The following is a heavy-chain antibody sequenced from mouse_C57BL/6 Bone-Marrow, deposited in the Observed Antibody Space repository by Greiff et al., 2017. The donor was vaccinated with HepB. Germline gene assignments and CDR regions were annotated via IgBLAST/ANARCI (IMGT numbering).Heavy chain of an antibody. D-gene: IGHD2-3*01. CDR2: INPNNGGT. Sequence: EVKLVESGPELVKPGASVKISCKASGYTFTDYYMNWVKQSHGKSLEWIGDINPNNGGTSYNQKFKGKATLTVDKSSSTAYMELRSLTSEDSAVYYCARDGYYPDYWGQGTTLTVSS. J-gene: IGHJ2*01. CDR1: GYTFTDYY. V-gene: IGHV1-26*01. CDR3: ARDGYYPDY.